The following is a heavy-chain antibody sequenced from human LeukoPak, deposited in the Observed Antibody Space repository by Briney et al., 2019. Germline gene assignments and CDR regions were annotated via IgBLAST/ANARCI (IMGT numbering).Heavy chain of an antibody. CDR2: IYHSGST. J-gene: IGHJ3*02. V-gene: IGHV4-59*12. CDR1: GGSISSYY. Sequence: SETLSLTCTVSGGSISSYYWSWIRQPPGKGLEWIGYIYHSGSTYYNPSLKSRVTISVDRSKNQFSLKLSSVTAADTAVYYCARAESGWLQLSAFDIWGQGTMVTVSS. D-gene: IGHD5-24*01. CDR3: ARAESGWLQLSAFDI.